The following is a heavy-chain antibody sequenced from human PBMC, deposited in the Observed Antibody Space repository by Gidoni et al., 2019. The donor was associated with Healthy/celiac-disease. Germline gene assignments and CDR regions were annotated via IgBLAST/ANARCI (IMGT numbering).Heavy chain of an antibody. CDR1: GFTFSRSG. CDR2: IWYDGSNK. V-gene: IGHV3-33*01. CDR3: ARDDTGYSSGWYTHYYYYYYMDV. J-gene: IGHJ6*03. Sequence: QVQLVESGGGVVQPGRSLRLSCAASGFTFSRSGMHWVRQAPGKGLEWVAVIWYDGSNKYYADSVKGRFTISRDNSKNTLYLQMYSLRAEDTAVYYCARDDTGYSSGWYTHYYYYYYMDVWGKGTTVTVSS. D-gene: IGHD6-19*01.